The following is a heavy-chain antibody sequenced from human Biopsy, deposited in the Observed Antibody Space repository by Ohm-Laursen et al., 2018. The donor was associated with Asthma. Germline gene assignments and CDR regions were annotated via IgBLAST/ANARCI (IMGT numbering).Heavy chain of an antibody. Sequence: SLRLSCAAFGFTFGDYWMSWVRQVPGKGLEWVANIKHDGTEKNHVDSLKGRFTISRDNAKNSLYLQMNSLRAEDTAVYYCARTFHFWSTYHAEHYQLWGQGTLVTVSS. CDR3: ARTFHFWSTYHAEHYQL. J-gene: IGHJ1*01. D-gene: IGHD3-3*02. CDR2: IKHDGTEK. V-gene: IGHV3-7*01. CDR1: GFTFGDYW.